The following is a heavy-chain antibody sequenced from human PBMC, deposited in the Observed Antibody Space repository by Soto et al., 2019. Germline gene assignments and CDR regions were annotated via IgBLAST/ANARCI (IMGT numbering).Heavy chain of an antibody. V-gene: IGHV1-24*01. J-gene: IGHJ3*02. CDR1: GYTLTKLS. CDR3: ATAASDGYCSRGSCYYDAFDI. CDR2: FDPEDGET. D-gene: IGHD2-15*01. Sequence: ASVKVSCKVSGYTLTKLSMHWVRQAPGKGLEWMGGFDPEDGETIYAQKFQGRVTMTEDTSTDTAYMELSSLRSEHTAVYYCATAASDGYCSRGSCYYDAFDIWGQGTMVTVSS.